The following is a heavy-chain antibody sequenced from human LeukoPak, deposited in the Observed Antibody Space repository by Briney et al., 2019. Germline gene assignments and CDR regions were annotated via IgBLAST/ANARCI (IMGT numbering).Heavy chain of an antibody. CDR3: AKDRGSSSGFDY. CDR2: IWYGGSNK. CDR1: GFTFSSYG. D-gene: IGHD6-6*01. V-gene: IGHV3-30*02. J-gene: IGHJ4*02. Sequence: PGGSLRLSCAASGFTFSSYGMHWVRQAPGKGLEWVAVIWYGGSNKYYADSVKGRFTISRDNSKNTLYLQMNSLRAEDTAVYYCAKDRGSSSGFDYWGQGTLVTVSS.